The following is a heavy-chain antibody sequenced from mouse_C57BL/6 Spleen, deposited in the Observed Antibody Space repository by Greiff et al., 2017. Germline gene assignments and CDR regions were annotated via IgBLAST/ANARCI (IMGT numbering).Heavy chain of an antibody. CDR1: GFTFSSYA. CDR2: ISDGGSYT. CDR3: ARENGEAY. Sequence: EVQLVESGGGLVKPGGSLKLSCAASGFTFSSYAMSWVRQTPEKRLEWVATISDGGSYTYYPDNVKGRFTISRDNAKNNLYLQMSHLKSEDTAMYYCARENGEAYWGQGTLVTVSA. J-gene: IGHJ3*01. V-gene: IGHV5-4*01.